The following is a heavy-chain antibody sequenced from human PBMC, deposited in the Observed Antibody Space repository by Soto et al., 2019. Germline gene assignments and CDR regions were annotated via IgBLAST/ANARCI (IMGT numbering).Heavy chain of an antibody. V-gene: IGHV3-30-3*01. D-gene: IGHD3-3*01. CDR1: GFTFSSYA. CDR2: ISYDGSNK. Sequence: WGSLRLSCAAAGFTFSSYAMHWVRQAPGKGLEWVAVISYDGSNKYYADSVKGRFTISRDNSKNTLYLQMNSLRAEDTAVYYCARARGITIFRVVTHDAFDIWGQGTMLDVSS. J-gene: IGHJ3*02. CDR3: ARARGITIFRVVTHDAFDI.